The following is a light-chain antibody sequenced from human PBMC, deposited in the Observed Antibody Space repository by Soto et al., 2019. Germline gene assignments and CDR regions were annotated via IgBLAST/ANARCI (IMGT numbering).Light chain of an antibody. CDR3: SSYTSSDTLV. J-gene: IGLJ2*01. V-gene: IGLV2-14*03. Sequence: QSALTQPASVSGSPGQSITISCTGTSSDVGAYNYVSWYQQHPGKAPKLMIYDVSNRPSGVSNRFSGSKSGNTASLTISGLQSEDEADYYCSSYTSSDTLVFGGRTKLTVL. CDR2: DVS. CDR1: SSDVGAYNY.